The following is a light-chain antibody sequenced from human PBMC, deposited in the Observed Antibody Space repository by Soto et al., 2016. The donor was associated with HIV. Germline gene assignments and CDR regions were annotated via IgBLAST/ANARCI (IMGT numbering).Light chain of an antibody. Sequence: SYVLTQAPSVSVAPGKTARISCGGINIGSKSVQWYQQQPGQAPVLVVYDDSDRPSGIPERFSGSNSGNTATLTINRVEAGDEADYYCQVWHSTSDQAVFGGGTKVTVL. V-gene: IGLV3-21*03. CDR1: NIGSKS. J-gene: IGLJ3*02. CDR3: QVWHSTSDQAV. CDR2: DDS.